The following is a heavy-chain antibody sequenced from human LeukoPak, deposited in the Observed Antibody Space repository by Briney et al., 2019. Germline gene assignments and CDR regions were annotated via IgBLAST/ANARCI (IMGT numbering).Heavy chain of an antibody. CDR3: ARGAGNYDFWSAEQYYFDY. Sequence: SETLSLTCAVSGGSISSGGYSWSWIRQPPGKGLEWIGYIYHSGSTYYNPSLKSRVTISVDRPKNQFSLKLSSVTAADTAVYYCARGAGNYDFWSAEQYYFDYWGQGTLVTVSS. D-gene: IGHD3-3*01. CDR1: GGSISSGGYS. V-gene: IGHV4-30-2*01. CDR2: IYHSGST. J-gene: IGHJ4*02.